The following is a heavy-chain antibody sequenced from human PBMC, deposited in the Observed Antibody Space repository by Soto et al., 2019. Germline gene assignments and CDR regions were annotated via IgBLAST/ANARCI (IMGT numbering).Heavy chain of an antibody. J-gene: IGHJ4*02. Sequence: ASVKVSCKASGGTFSSYAISWVRQAPGQGLEWMGGIIPIFGTANYAQKFQGRVTITADESTSTAYMELSSLRSEDTAVYYCARDYDILTGLPDYWGQGTLVTV. CDR3: ARDYDILTGLPDY. CDR1: GGTFSSYA. V-gene: IGHV1-69*13. D-gene: IGHD3-9*01. CDR2: IIPIFGTA.